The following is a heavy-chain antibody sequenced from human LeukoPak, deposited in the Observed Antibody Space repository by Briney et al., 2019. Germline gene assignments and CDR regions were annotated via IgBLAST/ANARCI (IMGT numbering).Heavy chain of an antibody. J-gene: IGHJ4*02. Sequence: GGSLRLSCAASGFTFSSYAMSWVRQAPGKGLEWVSAIGGGGGSTYYADSVKGRFTISRDNSKNTLYLQMNSLRAEDTAVYYCAKHRAIWEAVFDYWGQGTLVTVSS. CDR2: IGGGGGST. CDR3: AKHRAIWEAVFDY. D-gene: IGHD7-27*01. V-gene: IGHV3-23*01. CDR1: GFTFSSYA.